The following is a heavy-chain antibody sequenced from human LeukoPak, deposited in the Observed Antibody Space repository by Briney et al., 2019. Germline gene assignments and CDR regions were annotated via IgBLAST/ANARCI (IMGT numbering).Heavy chain of an antibody. CDR3: ARDGNWFGELLGWFDP. CDR1: GYTFTSNY. D-gene: IGHD3-10*01. CDR2: ISPSGGST. Sequence: ASVKVSCKAFGYTFTSNYMHWVRQAPGQGPEWMGVISPSGGSTTYAQKFQGRVTLTRDTSISTAYMELSRLRSDDTAVYYCARDGNWFGELLGWFDPWGQGTLVTVSS. J-gene: IGHJ5*02. V-gene: IGHV1-46*01.